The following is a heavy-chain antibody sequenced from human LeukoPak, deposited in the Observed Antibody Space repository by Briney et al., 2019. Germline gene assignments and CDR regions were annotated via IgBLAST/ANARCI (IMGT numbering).Heavy chain of an antibody. J-gene: IGHJ4*02. CDR2: IKSKTDGGTT. D-gene: IGHD1-7*01. CDR1: GFTFSNAW. Sequence: GGSLRLSCAASGFTFSNAWMSWVRQAPGKGLEWVGRIKSKTDGGTTDYAAPVKGRFTISRDDSKNTLYLQMNSLKTEDTGVYYCTTERYNWNYVLDYWGQGTLVTVSS. CDR3: TTERYNWNYVLDY. V-gene: IGHV3-15*01.